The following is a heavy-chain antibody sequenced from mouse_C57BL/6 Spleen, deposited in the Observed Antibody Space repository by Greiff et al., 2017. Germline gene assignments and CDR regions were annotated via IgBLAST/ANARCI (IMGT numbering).Heavy chain of an antibody. CDR3: AIYSNYVGFDY. V-gene: IGHV1-26*01. D-gene: IGHD2-5*01. CDR2: INPNNGGT. Sequence: EVKLQQSGPELVKPGASVKISCKASGYTFTDYYMNWVKQSHGKSLEWIGDINPNNGGTSYNQKFKGKATLTVDKSSSTAYMELRSLTSEDSAVYYCAIYSNYVGFDYWGQGTTLTVSS. CDR1: GYTFTDYY. J-gene: IGHJ2*01.